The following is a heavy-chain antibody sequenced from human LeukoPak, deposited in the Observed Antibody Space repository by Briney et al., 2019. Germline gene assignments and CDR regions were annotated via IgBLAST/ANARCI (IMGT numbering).Heavy chain of an antibody. CDR1: GFTFSSYG. J-gene: IGHJ6*02. CDR3: AKDQLYCSGGSCYLYYYYYGMDV. D-gene: IGHD2-15*01. V-gene: IGHV3-30*02. CDR2: IWYGGSNK. Sequence: GGSLRLSCAASGFTFSSYGMHWVRQAPGKGLEWVAVIWYGGSNKYYADSVKGRFTISRDNSKNTLYLQMNSLRTEDTAVYYCAKDQLYCSGGSCYLYYYYYGMDVWGQGTTVTVSS.